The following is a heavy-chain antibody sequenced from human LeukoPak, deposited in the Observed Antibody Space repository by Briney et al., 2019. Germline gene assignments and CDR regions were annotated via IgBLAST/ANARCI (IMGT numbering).Heavy chain of an antibody. D-gene: IGHD3-16*02. CDR1: GFTFSSYG. V-gene: IGHV3-33*01. CDR2: IWYDGSNK. J-gene: IGHJ4*02. CDR3: ARDNDYDYVWGSYRTQGFDY. Sequence: GGSLRLSCAASGFTFSSYGMHWVRQAPGKGLEWVAVIWYDGSNKYYADSVKGRFTISRDNSKNTLYLQMNSLRAEDRAVYYCARDNDYDYVWGSYRTQGFDYWGQGTLVTVSS.